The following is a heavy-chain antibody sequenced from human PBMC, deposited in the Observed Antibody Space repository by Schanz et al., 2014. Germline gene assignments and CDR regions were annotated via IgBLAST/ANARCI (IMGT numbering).Heavy chain of an antibody. CDR2: IIPILGIA. D-gene: IGHD6-6*01. CDR1: GGTYNNYA. J-gene: IGHJ4*02. V-gene: IGHV1-69*04. CDR3: ARDQSPYTNSSDVRYFDY. Sequence: QVQLVQSGAEMKKPGSSVKVSCKASGGTYNNYALSWVRQAPGQGLEWMGRIIPILGIANYAQKFQGRVTITADRSTSTAYMELSSLRSEDTAVYYCARDQSPYTNSSDVRYFDYWGQGTLVIVSS.